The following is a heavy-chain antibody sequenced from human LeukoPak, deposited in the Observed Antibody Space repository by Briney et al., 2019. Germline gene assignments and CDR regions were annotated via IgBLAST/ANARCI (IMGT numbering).Heavy chain of an antibody. V-gene: IGHV3-21*01. Sequence: GGSLRLSCAASGFTFSSYSMNWVRQAPGKGLEWVSSISSSSSYIYYADSVKGRFTISRDNARNSLYLQMNSLRAEDTAVYYCARGERGDDAEGWFDPWGQGTLVTVSS. CDR2: ISSSSSYI. D-gene: IGHD4-17*01. CDR1: GFTFSSYS. CDR3: ARGERGDDAEGWFDP. J-gene: IGHJ5*02.